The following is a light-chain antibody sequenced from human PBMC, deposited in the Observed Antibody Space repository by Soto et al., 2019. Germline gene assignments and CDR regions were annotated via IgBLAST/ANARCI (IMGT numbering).Light chain of an antibody. CDR2: GAS. CDR3: QQYGTSPLT. CDR1: QSTHTNS. Sequence: EIVLTQSPGTLSLSPGERATLSCRASQSTHTNSLAWYQQKPGQAPRLLIYGASSRATGIPDRFSGSGSGTDFTLTISRLEPEDFAVYYCQQYGTSPLTFGGGTKVEIK. V-gene: IGKV3-20*01. J-gene: IGKJ4*01.